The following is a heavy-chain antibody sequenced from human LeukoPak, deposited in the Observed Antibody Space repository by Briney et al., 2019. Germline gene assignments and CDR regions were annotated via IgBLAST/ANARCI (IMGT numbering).Heavy chain of an antibody. V-gene: IGHV3-48*03. CDR2: ISISGSTI. D-gene: IGHD4-23*01. CDR3: ARVHYFYGGNSEVYFDY. J-gene: IGHJ4*02. CDR1: GFTFGTHE. Sequence: GGSLRPSCAASGFTFGTHEMNWVRQAPGKGLEWVSYISISGSTIYYADSVKGRFTISRDNAKNSLYLQMNSLRAEDTAVYYCARVHYFYGGNSEVYFDYWGQGTLVTVSS.